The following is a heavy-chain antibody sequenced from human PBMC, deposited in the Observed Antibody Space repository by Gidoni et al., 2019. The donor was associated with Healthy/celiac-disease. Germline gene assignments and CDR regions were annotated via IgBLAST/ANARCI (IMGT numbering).Heavy chain of an antibody. CDR2: ISSNGGST. V-gene: IGHV3-64D*06. CDR3: VKWEDHFDY. CDR1: GSTFSSYA. Sequence: EGRLVECGGGLVGPGATLRLPGSATGSTFSSYAMHWVRQAPGKGLEYVSAISSNGGSTYYADSVKGRFTISRDNSKTTLYLQMSSLRAEDTAVYYCVKWEDHFDYWGQGTLVTVSS. J-gene: IGHJ4*02. D-gene: IGHD1-26*01.